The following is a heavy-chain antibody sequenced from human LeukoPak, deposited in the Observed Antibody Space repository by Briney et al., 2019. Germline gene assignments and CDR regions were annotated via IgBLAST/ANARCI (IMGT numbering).Heavy chain of an antibody. Sequence: ASVKVSCKASGYTFTGYFMHWVRQAPGQGLDWMGWINPNTGGTKYAQKFQGRVTMTRDTSIGTAYMELSTVTSDDTTVYFCARVHATGYFSLDLGYWGQGTLVTVSS. CDR2: INPNTGGT. D-gene: IGHD3-9*01. J-gene: IGHJ4*02. CDR3: ARVHATGYFSLDLGY. V-gene: IGHV1-2*02. CDR1: GYTFTGYF.